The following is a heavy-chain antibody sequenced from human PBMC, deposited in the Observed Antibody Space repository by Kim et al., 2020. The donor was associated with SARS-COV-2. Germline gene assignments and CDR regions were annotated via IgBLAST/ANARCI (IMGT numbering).Heavy chain of an antibody. D-gene: IGHD5-12*01. CDR3: ANLGGYSGYGPDY. Sequence: GGSLRLSCAASGFTFSSYAMSWVRQAPGKGLEWVSAISGSGGSTYYADSVKGRFTISRDNSKNTLYLQMNSLRAEDTAVYYCANLGGYSGYGPDYWGQGTLVTVSS. CDR1: GFTFSSYA. J-gene: IGHJ4*02. CDR2: ISGSGGST. V-gene: IGHV3-23*01.